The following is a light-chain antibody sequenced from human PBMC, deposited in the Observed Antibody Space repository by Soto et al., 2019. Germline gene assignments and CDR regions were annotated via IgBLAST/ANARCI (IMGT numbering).Light chain of an antibody. CDR1: SSDVGGYNF. CDR3: SSYTASNTFV. J-gene: IGLJ1*01. Sequence: QSALTQPASVSGSPGQSITISCTGTSSDVGGYNFVSWYRQDPGKAPKLLIYEVNNRPSGISNRFSGSKSGILASLTISGLQAGDEADYYCSSYTASNTFVFGSGTKLTVL. CDR2: EVN. V-gene: IGLV2-14*01.